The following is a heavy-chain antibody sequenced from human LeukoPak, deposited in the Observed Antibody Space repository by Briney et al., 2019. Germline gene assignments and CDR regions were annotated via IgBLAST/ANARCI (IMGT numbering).Heavy chain of an antibody. J-gene: IGHJ4*02. CDR3: ARHRDGGFDH. V-gene: IGHV5-51*01. D-gene: IGHD2-21*01. CDR1: GYSFTSYW. CDR2: IYPGDSDT. Sequence: EALKISCKGSGYSFTSYWVGWVRQMPGKGLEWMGIIYPGDSDTIYRPSFQGQATISADKSISTAYLQWSSLKASDTAMYYCARHRDGGFDHWGQGTLVTVSS.